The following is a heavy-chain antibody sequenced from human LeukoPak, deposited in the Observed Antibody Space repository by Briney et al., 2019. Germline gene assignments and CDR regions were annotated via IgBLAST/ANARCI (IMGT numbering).Heavy chain of an antibody. CDR2: ISAYNGNT. CDR1: VYTFTSYG. CDR3: AVAVPSRDVDY. Sequence: ASVKVSCKASVYTFTSYGISWVRQAPGQGLEWMGWISAYNGNTNYAQKLQGRVTMTTDISTSTAYMELRSLRSDDTAVYYCAVAVPSRDVDYWGQGTLVTVSS. V-gene: IGHV1-18*01. J-gene: IGHJ4*02. D-gene: IGHD6-19*01.